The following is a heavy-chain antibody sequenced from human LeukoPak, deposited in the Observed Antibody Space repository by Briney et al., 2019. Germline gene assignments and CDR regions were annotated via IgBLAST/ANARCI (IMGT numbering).Heavy chain of an antibody. V-gene: IGHV3-48*03. CDR2: ISSSGNTI. D-gene: IGHD4-17*01. CDR1: GFTFSSYE. J-gene: IGHJ4*02. Sequence: PGGSLRLSCAASGFTFSSYEMNWVRQAPGKGLEWVSYISSSGNTIFYADSVKGRFTLSRDNAKNSLFLQMNSLRAEDTAVYYCAREDGGYGAYVGYWGQETLVTVSS. CDR3: AREDGGYGAYVGY.